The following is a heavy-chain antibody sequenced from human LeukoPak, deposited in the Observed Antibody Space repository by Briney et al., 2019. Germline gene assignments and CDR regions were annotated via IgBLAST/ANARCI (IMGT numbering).Heavy chain of an antibody. J-gene: IGHJ4*02. CDR2: IIPIFGTA. V-gene: IGHV1-69*05. Sequence: GASVKVSCKASGGTFSSYAISWVRQAPGQGLEWMGGIIPIFGTANYAQKFQGRVTITTDESTSTAYMELSSLRSEDTAVYYCARGDSYYDFWSGYYPGWGQGTLVTVSS. D-gene: IGHD3-3*01. CDR1: GGTFSSYA. CDR3: ARGDSYYDFWSGYYPG.